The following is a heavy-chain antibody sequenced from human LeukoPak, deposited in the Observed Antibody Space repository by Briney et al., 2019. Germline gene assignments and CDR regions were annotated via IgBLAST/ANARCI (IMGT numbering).Heavy chain of an antibody. V-gene: IGHV3-64D*06. CDR1: GFTFSRYA. Sequence: GRSLRLSCSASGFTFSRYAMHWVRQAPGKGLAYVSAISSNGGSTYYADSVKGRFTISRDNSRNTLHLQMSSLRVEDTAVYYCVKDSSSGSYFDYWGQGTLVTVSS. CDR3: VKDSSSGSYFDY. CDR2: ISSNGGST. J-gene: IGHJ4*02. D-gene: IGHD3-10*01.